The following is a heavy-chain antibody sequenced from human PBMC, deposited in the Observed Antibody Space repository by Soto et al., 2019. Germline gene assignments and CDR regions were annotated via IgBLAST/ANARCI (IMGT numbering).Heavy chain of an antibody. CDR1: GFTFSNYA. CDR3: TKNQHAIAHDY. Sequence: EVQLLDSGGGLVQPGGSLRLSCAASGFTFSNYAMSWVRQAPGKELEWVSSISSSGGRTNYADSGKGRFTISRDKARNMLNLQLNSLRAEDTAIYFCTKNQHAIAHDYWGPGTLVTLSS. J-gene: IGHJ4*02. CDR2: ISSSGGRT. V-gene: IGHV3-23*01. D-gene: IGHD6-13*01.